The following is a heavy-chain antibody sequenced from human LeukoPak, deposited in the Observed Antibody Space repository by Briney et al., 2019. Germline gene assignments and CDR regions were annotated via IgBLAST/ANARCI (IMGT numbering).Heavy chain of an antibody. D-gene: IGHD5-24*01. Sequence: TSETLSLTCTVSGGSISSSSYYWGWIRQPPGKGLEWIGSIYYSGSTYYNPSLKSRVTISVDTSKNQFSLKLSSVTAADTAVYYCARHRSGWLQSSFDYWGQGTLVTVSS. J-gene: IGHJ4*02. CDR2: IYYSGST. CDR3: ARHRSGWLQSSFDY. CDR1: GGSISSSSYY. V-gene: IGHV4-39*01.